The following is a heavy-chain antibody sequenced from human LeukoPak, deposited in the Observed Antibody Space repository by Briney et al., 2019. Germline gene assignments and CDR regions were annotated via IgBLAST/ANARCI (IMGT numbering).Heavy chain of an antibody. CDR2: ISAYNGNT. V-gene: IGHV1-18*01. CDR1: GYTFTSYG. CDR3: AREEWGYHDSSGTGLDY. J-gene: IGHJ4*02. Sequence: ASVKVSCKASGYTFTSYGISWVRQAPGQGLEWMGWISAYNGNTNYAQKLQGRVTMTTDTSTSTAYMELRSLRSDDTAVYYCAREEWGYHDSSGTGLDYWGRGTLVTVSS. D-gene: IGHD3-22*01.